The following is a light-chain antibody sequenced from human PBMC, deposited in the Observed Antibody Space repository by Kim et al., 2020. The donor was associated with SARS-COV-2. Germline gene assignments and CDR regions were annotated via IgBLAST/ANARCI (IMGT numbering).Light chain of an antibody. V-gene: IGKV1-39*01. J-gene: IGKJ1*01. CDR2: AAS. CDR3: QQSYSTPQT. Sequence: ASVGDRVTITCRASQSISSYLNWYQQKPGKAPKLLIYAASSLQSGVPSRFSGCGSGTDFTLTISSLQPEDFATYYCQQSYSTPQTFGQGTKVDIK. CDR1: QSISSY.